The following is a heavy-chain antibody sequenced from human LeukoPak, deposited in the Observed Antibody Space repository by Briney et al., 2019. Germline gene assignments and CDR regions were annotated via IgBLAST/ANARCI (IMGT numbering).Heavy chain of an antibody. CDR1: GYTFTGYY. CDR2: INPNSGGT. J-gene: IGHJ5*02. D-gene: IGHD6-19*01. Sequence: ASVKVSCKASGYTFTGYYMHWVRQAPGQGVEWMGWINPNSGGTNYAQKFQGRVTMTRDTSISTAYMELSRLRSDDTAVYYCARGGQWLVLEDWFDPWGQGTLVTVSS. CDR3: ARGGQWLVLEDWFDP. V-gene: IGHV1-2*02.